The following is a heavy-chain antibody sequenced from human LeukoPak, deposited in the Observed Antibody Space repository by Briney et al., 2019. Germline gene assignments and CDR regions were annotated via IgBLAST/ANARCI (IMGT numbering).Heavy chain of an antibody. CDR3: ASGGGYYYDSSGYWFDY. J-gene: IGHJ4*02. V-gene: IGHV1-69*04. Sequence: ASVKVSCKASGGTFSSYAISWVRQAPGQGLEWMGRIIPIFGIANYAQKFQGRVTITGDKSTSTAYMELSSLRSEDPAVYYCASGGGYYYDSSGYWFDYWGQGTLVTVSS. CDR2: IIPIFGIA. CDR1: GGTFSSYA. D-gene: IGHD3-22*01.